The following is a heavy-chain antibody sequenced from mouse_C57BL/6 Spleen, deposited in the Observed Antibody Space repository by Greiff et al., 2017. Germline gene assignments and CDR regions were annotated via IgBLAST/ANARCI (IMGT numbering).Heavy chain of an antibody. CDR3: AREPVYYYGSSYVNY. J-gene: IGHJ2*01. CDR1: GYTFTSYW. CDR2: INPSNGGT. V-gene: IGHV1-53*01. Sequence: QVQLQQPGTELVKPAASVKLSCKASGYTFTSYWMHWVKQWPGQGLEWIGNINPSNGGTNYNEKFKSKATLTVDKSSSTGYMKLSSLTSEDSAVYYCAREPVYYYGSSYVNYWGQGTTLTVSS. D-gene: IGHD1-1*01.